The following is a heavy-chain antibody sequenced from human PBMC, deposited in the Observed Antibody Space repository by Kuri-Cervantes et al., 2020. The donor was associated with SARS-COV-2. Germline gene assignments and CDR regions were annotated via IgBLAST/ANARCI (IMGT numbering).Heavy chain of an antibody. CDR1: GFTFSNYA. Sequence: GGSLRPPWAASGFTFSNYAMYWVRQAPGKGLEYVSAISSNGDSTYYADSVKGRFSMSRDNSKNTRYLQMGSLRAEDMAVYYCARVSRSGYLDYWGQGTLVTVSS. V-gene: IGHV3-64*02. J-gene: IGHJ4*02. CDR3: ARVSRSGYLDY. CDR2: ISSNGDST. D-gene: IGHD3-3*01.